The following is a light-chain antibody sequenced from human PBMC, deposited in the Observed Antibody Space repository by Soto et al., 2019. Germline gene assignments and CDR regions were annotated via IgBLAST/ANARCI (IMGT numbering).Light chain of an antibody. Sequence: QSVLTQPASVSVSPGQSITISCTGTSSDVGGYNYVSWYQQHPGQAPKLMIYDVSNRPSGVSNRFSGSKSGNTASLTISGLQAEDEADYYCSSYTSSSTDVFGTGTKLTVL. J-gene: IGLJ1*01. V-gene: IGLV2-14*01. CDR3: SSYTSSSTDV. CDR1: SSDVGGYNY. CDR2: DVS.